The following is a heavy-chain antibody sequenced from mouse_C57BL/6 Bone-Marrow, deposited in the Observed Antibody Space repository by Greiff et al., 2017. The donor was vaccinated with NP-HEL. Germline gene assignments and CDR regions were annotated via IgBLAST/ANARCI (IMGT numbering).Heavy chain of an antibody. CDR1: GYTFTSYW. D-gene: IGHD1-1*01. CDR3: ARYYYGLWYFDV. V-gene: IGHV1-64*01. Sequence: QVQLQQPGAELVKPGASVKLSCKASGYTFTSYWMHWVKQRPGQGLEWIGMIHPNSGSTNYNEKFKSKATLTVDKSSSTAYMQLSSLTSEDSAVYYCARYYYGLWYFDVWGTGTTVAVSS. J-gene: IGHJ1*03. CDR2: IHPNSGST.